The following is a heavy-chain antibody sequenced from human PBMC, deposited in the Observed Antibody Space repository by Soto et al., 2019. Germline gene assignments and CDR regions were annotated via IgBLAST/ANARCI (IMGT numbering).Heavy chain of an antibody. Sequence: GSGPTLVNPTQTLTLTCTFSGFSLSTSGVGVGWIRQPPGKALEWLALIYWDDDKRYSPSLKTRLSITKDTSKKQVVVTMTNMDPVDTATYYCARQVRYCSGSGCPNLFSPWAQGSLVTVSS. V-gene: IGHV2-5*02. J-gene: IGHJ5*01. CDR1: GFSLSTSGVG. CDR2: IYWDDDK. CDR3: ARQVRYCSGSGCPNLFSP. D-gene: IGHD2-15*01.